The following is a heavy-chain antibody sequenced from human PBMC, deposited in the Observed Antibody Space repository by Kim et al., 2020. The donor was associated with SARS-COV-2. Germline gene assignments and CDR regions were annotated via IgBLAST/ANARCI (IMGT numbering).Heavy chain of an antibody. D-gene: IGHD1-26*01. V-gene: IGHV4-59*13. CDR3: ARASSYYVIDY. Sequence: SETLSLICTVSGGSISSYYWSWVRQPPGKGLEWIGYIFNSGRTNYNPSLKSRLTISVDTSTNQFSLKLSSVTAADTAMYFCARASSYYVIDYWGQGTLVTVSS. CDR2: IFNSGRT. J-gene: IGHJ4*02. CDR1: GGSISSYY.